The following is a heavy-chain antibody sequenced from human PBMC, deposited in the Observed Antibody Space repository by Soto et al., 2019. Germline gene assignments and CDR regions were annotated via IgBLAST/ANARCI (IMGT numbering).Heavy chain of an antibody. CDR1: GFSLSNARMG. CDR3: ARIIFYSNYQYLGYFAL. Sequence: QVTLKESGPVLVKPTETLTLTCTVSGFSLSNARMGVSWIRQPPGKALEWLAHIFSNDEKSYSTSLKSRLTISKDTAKSQVVLTMTNMDPVDTATYYCARIIFYSNYQYLGYFALWGRGTLVTVSS. J-gene: IGHJ2*01. D-gene: IGHD4-4*01. V-gene: IGHV2-26*01. CDR2: IFSNDEK.